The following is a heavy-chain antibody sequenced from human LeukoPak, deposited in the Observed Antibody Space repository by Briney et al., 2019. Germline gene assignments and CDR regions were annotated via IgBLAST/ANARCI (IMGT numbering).Heavy chain of an antibody. J-gene: IGHJ6*02. CDR1: GFTFSSYG. V-gene: IGHV3-30*18. CDR3: AKDPPRYCSGGSCYLSSLDYYYGMDV. Sequence: GRSLRLSCAASGFTFSSYGMHWVRQAPGEGLEWVAVLSYDGSNKYYADSVKGRFTISRDNSKNTLYLQMNSLRAEDTAVYYCAKDPPRYCSGGSCYLSSLDYYYGMDVWGQGTTVTVSS. CDR2: LSYDGSNK. D-gene: IGHD2-15*01.